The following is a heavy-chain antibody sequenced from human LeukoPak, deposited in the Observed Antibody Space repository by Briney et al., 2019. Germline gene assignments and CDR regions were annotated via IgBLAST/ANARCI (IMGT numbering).Heavy chain of an antibody. CDR1: GFTFSSYG. J-gene: IGHJ4*02. CDR3: AKARGYSGAVLGY. V-gene: IGHV3-30*18. D-gene: IGHD5-12*01. CDR2: ISYDGSNK. Sequence: GGSLRLSCAASGFTFSSYGMHWVRQAPGKGLEWVAVISYDGSNKYYADSVKGRFPISRDNSKNTLYLQMNSLRAEDTAVYYCAKARGYSGAVLGYWGQGTLVTVSS.